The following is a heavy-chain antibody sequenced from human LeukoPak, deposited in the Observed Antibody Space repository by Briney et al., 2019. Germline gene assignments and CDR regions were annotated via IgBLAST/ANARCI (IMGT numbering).Heavy chain of an antibody. CDR3: ARESAHYYGSGSYSNWFDP. Sequence: SETLSLTCTASGGSISSYYWSWIRQPPGKGLEWIGYIYYSGSTNYNPSLKSRVTISVDTSKNQFSLKLSSVTAADTAVYYCARESAHYYGSGSYSNWFDPWGQGTLVTVSS. CDR1: GGSISSYY. CDR2: IYYSGST. D-gene: IGHD3-10*01. V-gene: IGHV4-59*01. J-gene: IGHJ5*02.